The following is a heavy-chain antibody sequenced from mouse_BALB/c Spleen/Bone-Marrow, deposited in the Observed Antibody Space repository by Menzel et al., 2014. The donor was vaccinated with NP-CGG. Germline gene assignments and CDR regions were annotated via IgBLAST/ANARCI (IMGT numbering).Heavy chain of an antibody. CDR2: IRNKANGYTT. CDR3: ARDKGRVFFDY. Sequence: VQLKESGGGLVQPGGSLSLSCATPGFTFTDYYMNWVRQPPGKALEWLGFIRNKANGYTTEYSASVKGRFTISRDNSQNILYLQMNTLRAEDSATYYCARDKGRVFFDYWGQGTTLTVSS. V-gene: IGHV7-3*02. CDR1: GFTFTDYY. J-gene: IGHJ2*01.